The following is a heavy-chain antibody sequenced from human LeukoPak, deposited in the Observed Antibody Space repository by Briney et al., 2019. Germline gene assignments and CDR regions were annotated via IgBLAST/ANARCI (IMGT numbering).Heavy chain of an antibody. CDR1: GFRFSDYA. J-gene: IGHJ4*02. V-gene: IGHV3-30-3*01. D-gene: IGHD6-13*01. CDR3: ALDEGHSTNWGLIDF. CDR2: ISHNGGVT. Sequence: GGSLRLSCAASGFRFSDYAVHWLRQAPGKGLEWVAIISHNGGVTDHTDSVKGRFSVSRDNSDYSLYLQMDNLRFDDTAVYYCALDEGHSTNWGLIDFWGQGSLGTVS.